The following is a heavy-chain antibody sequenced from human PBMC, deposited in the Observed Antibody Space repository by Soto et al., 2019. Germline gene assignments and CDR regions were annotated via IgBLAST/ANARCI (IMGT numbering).Heavy chain of an antibody. CDR1: GDSVSSNSAA. J-gene: IGHJ6*02. Sequence: TLSLTCAISGDSVSSNSAAWNWIRQSPSRGLEWLGRTYYRSKWYNDYTLSVKSRITINPDTSKNQFSLQLSSVTPEDTAVYYCTRARSSSWDYFYGMDVWGQGTTVTVSS. CDR2: TYYRSKWYN. CDR3: TRARSSSWDYFYGMDV. V-gene: IGHV6-1*01. D-gene: IGHD6-13*01.